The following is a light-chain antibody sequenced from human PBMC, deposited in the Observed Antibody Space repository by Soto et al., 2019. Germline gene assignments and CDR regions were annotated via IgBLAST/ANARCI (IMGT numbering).Light chain of an antibody. V-gene: IGKV3-20*01. CDR1: QSVSSSY. CDR2: GAS. Sequence: ENLLTQSPGTLSFSPGGKDNPSSRARQSVSSSYLAWYQQKPGQAPRLLIYGASSRATGIPDRFSGSGSGTDFTLTISRLEPEDFAVYYCQQYGSSPRTFGQGTKVDIK. J-gene: IGKJ1*01. CDR3: QQYGSSPRT.